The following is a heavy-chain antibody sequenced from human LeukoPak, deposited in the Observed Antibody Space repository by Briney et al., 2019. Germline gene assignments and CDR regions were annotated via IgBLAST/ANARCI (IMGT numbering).Heavy chain of an antibody. V-gene: IGHV3-30*03. CDR2: ISYNGSNK. CDR1: RFTFSSYG. Sequence: GGSLRLSCAASRFTFSSYGMHWVRLAPGKGLEWVAVISYNGSNKYYADSVKGRFTISRDNAKNSLYLQMNSLRAEDTAVYYCARDFSWFDPWGQGTLVTVSS. J-gene: IGHJ5*02. CDR3: ARDFSWFDP.